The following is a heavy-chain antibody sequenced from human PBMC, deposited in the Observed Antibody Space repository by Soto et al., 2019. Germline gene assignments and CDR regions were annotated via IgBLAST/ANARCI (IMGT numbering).Heavy chain of an antibody. Sequence: SETLSLTCAVYGGSFSGYYWSWIRQPPGKGLEWIGEINHSGSTNYNPSLKSRVTISVETSKNQFSLKLSSVTAADTAVYYCAREGRVNWNDDPPYYYYYMDVWGKGTTVTVSS. CDR2: INHSGST. CDR3: AREGRVNWNDDPPYYYYYMDV. CDR1: GGSFSGYY. J-gene: IGHJ6*03. D-gene: IGHD1-20*01. V-gene: IGHV4-34*01.